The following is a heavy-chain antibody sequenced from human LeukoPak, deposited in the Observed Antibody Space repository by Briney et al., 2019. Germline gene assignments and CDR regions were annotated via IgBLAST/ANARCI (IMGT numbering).Heavy chain of an antibody. Sequence: SETLSLTCAVYGGSFSGYYWSWIRQPPGKGLEWIGEINHSGSTNYNPSLKSRVTISVDTSKNQFSLKLSSVTAADTAVYYCARGKLRTYYYDSSGCNFDYWGQGTLVTVSS. J-gene: IGHJ4*02. CDR3: ARGKLRTYYYDSSGCNFDY. CDR1: GGSFSGYY. V-gene: IGHV4-34*01. CDR2: INHSGST. D-gene: IGHD3-22*01.